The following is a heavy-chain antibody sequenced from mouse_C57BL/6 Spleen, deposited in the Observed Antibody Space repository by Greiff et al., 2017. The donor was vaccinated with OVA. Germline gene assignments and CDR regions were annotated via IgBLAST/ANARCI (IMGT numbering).Heavy chain of an antibody. V-gene: IGHV1-80*01. CDR3: ARLYDYDRAY. CDR2: IYPGDGDT. J-gene: IGHJ3*01. D-gene: IGHD2-4*01. CDR1: GYAFSSYW. Sequence: QVQLKESGAELVKPGASVKISCKASGYAFSSYWMNWVKQRPGKGLEWIGQIYPGDGDTNYNGKFKGKATLTADKSSSTAYMQLSSLTSEDSAVYFCARLYDYDRAYWGQGTLVTVSA.